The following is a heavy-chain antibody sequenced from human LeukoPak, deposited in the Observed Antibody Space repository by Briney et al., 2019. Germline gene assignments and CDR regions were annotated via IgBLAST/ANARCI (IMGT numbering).Heavy chain of an antibody. J-gene: IGHJ4*02. V-gene: IGHV4-34*01. Sequence: SETLSLTCAVYGGSFSGYYWSWIRQPPGKGLEWIGEINHSGSTNYNPSLKSRVTISVDTSKNQFSLKLSSVTAADTAVYYCARVQILPDYWGQGTLVTVSS. CDR1: GGSFSGYY. CDR3: ARVQILPDY. CDR2: INHSGST. D-gene: IGHD3-3*01.